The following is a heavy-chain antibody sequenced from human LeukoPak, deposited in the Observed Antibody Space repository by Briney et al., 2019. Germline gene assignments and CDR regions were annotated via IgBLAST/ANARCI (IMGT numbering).Heavy chain of an antibody. CDR3: ARDNPPDY. Sequence: RGSLRLSCVASGFTFSSSWMSWVRQAPGKGLEWVANIKQDGSEKSYVESVRGRFTISRDNAKNSLYLQLNSLRAEDTALYYCARDNPPDYWGQGTLVTVSS. CDR2: IKQDGSEK. CDR1: GFTFSSSW. V-gene: IGHV3-7*03. J-gene: IGHJ4*02.